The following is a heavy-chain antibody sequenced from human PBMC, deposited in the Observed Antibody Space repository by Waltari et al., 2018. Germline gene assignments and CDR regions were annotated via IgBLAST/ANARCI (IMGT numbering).Heavy chain of an antibody. Sequence: QVQLVQSGAEVKKPGSSVKVSCKASGGTFSSYTISWVRQAPGQGLEWMGRIIPILGIANYAQKFQGRVTITADKSTSTAYMELSSLRAEDTAVYYCARGPYPRYGMDVWGQGTTVTVSS. CDR2: IIPILGIA. V-gene: IGHV1-69*02. J-gene: IGHJ6*02. CDR3: ARGPYPRYGMDV. CDR1: GGTFSSYT.